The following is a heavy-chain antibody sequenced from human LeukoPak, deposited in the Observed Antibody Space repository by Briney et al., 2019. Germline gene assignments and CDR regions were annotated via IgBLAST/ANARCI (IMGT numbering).Heavy chain of an antibody. Sequence: GGSLRLSCAASGFSFSDYDMHWVRQAPGKGLEWVTFIRYDGTNTYADSVKGRFTISRDNSKNTVYLQMNALRADDTALYYCATWGVSGSFWGQGTLVTVSS. CDR3: ATWGVSGSF. D-gene: IGHD1-26*01. CDR2: IRYDGTNT. J-gene: IGHJ4*02. V-gene: IGHV3-30*02. CDR1: GFSFSDYD.